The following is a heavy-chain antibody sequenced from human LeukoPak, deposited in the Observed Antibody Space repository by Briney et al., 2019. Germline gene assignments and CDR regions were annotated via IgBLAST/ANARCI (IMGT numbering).Heavy chain of an antibody. V-gene: IGHV1-2*02. J-gene: IGHJ4*02. CDR2: INPNSGGT. D-gene: IGHD3-10*01. CDR1: GYTFTGYY. Sequence: ASVKVSCKASGYTFTGYYMHWVRQAPGQGLEWMGWINPNSGGTNYAQKFQGRVTMTRDTSISIAYMELSRLRSDDTAVYYCARLWFGEFSNWGQGTLVTVSS. CDR3: ARLWFGEFSN.